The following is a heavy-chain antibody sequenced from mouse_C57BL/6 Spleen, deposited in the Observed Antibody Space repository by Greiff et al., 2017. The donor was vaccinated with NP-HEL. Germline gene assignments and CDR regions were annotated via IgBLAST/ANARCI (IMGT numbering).Heavy chain of an antibody. D-gene: IGHD2-5*01. CDR1: GFTFSSYG. CDR2: ISSGGSYT. J-gene: IGHJ2*01. V-gene: IGHV5-6*02. Sequence: EVKLEESGGDLVKPGGSLKLSCAASGFTFSSYGMSWVRQTPDKRLEWVATISSGGSYTYYPDSVKGRFTISRDNAKNTLYLQMSSLKSEDTAMYYCARHGYYSNYDYFDYWGQGTTLTVSS. CDR3: ARHGYYSNYDYFDY.